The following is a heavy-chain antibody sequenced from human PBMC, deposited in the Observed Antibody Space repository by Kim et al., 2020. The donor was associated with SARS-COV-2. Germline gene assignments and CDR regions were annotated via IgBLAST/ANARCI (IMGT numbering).Heavy chain of an antibody. D-gene: IGHD3-3*01. CDR2: IKSKTDGGTT. CDR3: TTEGPRITIFGVVIIRYFDY. J-gene: IGHJ4*02. V-gene: IGHV3-15*01. Sequence: GGSLRLSCAASGFTFSNAWMSWVRQAPGKGLEWVGRIKSKTDGGTTDYAAPVKGRFTISRDDSKNTLYLQMNSLKTEDTAVYYCTTEGPRITIFGVVIIRYFDYWGQGTLVTVSS. CDR1: GFTFSNAW.